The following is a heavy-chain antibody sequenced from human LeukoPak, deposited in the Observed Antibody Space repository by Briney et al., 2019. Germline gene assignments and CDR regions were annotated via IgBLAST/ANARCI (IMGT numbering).Heavy chain of an antibody. CDR2: IKPDGSQI. J-gene: IGHJ4*02. CDR1: RFTFSSYG. Sequence: GGSLRLSCAASRFTFSSYGMHWVRQAPGKGLEWVANIKPDGSQIYYVDSVKGRFTISRDNAKNSLYLQMNSLRAEDTAVYYCARDLNWENYWGQGTLVTVSS. CDR3: ARDLNWENY. D-gene: IGHD7-27*01. V-gene: IGHV3-7*01.